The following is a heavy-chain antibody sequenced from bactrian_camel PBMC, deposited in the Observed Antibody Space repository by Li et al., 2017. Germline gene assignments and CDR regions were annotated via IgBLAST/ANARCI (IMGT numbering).Heavy chain of an antibody. Sequence: HVQLVESGGESVQDGGSLRLSCTGSGYTFSGICVGWFRQAPGKEREGIAVIESDGSTAYADSVKGRFTISEDTTKNTLSLQMNSLKPEDTAMYYCAAGKRPCVLSYVDYWGQGTQVTVS. CDR2: IESDGST. D-gene: IGHD4*01. CDR1: GYTFSGIC. J-gene: IGHJ4*01. V-gene: IGHV3S1*01. CDR3: AAGKRPCVLSYVDY.